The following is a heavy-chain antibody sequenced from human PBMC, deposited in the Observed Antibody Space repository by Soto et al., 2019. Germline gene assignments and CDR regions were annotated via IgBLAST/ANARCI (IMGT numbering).Heavy chain of an antibody. Sequence: QVRLVQSAAEVKKPGASVRVSCKASGTTFSTSGIPWVRQSLGQGLDGTGWLGASNGNTHFAQNSQGRVTMTTDTPTTTAFMELRSLRSDDTAVYYCARIADCSITTCSFPTRFHMRGHYYYYGMDVWGPGTTVTVSS. J-gene: IGHJ6*02. CDR3: ARIADCSITTCSFPTRFHMRGHYYYYGMDV. CDR2: LGASNGNT. CDR1: GTTFSTSG. D-gene: IGHD2-2*01. V-gene: IGHV1-18*01.